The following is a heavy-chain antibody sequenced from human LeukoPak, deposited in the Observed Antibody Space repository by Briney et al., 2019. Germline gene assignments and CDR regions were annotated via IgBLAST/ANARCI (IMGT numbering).Heavy chain of an antibody. CDR2: IYNSGSI. J-gene: IGHJ3*02. CDR1: GGSISSSTYY. Sequence: PSENLSLTCTVSGGSISSSTYYWGWIRQPPGKCLEWIASIYNSGSISYNPSLKSRVTISLDTSKKQFSLKLSSVTAADTAVYYCARNLTMILAKGAFDIWGQGIMVTVSS. CDR3: ARNLTMILAKGAFDI. D-gene: IGHD3-22*01. V-gene: IGHV4-39*07.